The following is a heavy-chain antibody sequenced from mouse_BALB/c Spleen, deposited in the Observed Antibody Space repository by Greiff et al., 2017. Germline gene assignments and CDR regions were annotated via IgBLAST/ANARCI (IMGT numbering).Heavy chain of an antibody. Sequence: EVQLQESGGGLVQPGGSLKLSCAASGFTFSSYGMSWVRQTPDKRLELVATINSNGGSTYYPDSVKGRFTISRDNAKNTLYLQMSSLKSEDTAMYYCAREDYDAMDYWGQGTSVTVSS. CDR2: INSNGGST. V-gene: IGHV5-6-3*01. CDR3: AREDYDAMDY. J-gene: IGHJ4*01. CDR1: GFTFSSYG.